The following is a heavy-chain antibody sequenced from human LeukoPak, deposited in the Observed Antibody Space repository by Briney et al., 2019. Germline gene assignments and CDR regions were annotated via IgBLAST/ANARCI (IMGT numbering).Heavy chain of an antibody. J-gene: IGHJ4*02. CDR2: ISWNSGSI. CDR3: AKDGSGRGFDY. V-gene: IGHV3-9*03. CDR1: GFTFSSYA. Sequence: GGSLRLSCAASGFTFSSYAMSWVRQAPGKGLEWVSGISWNSGSIGYADSVKGRFTISRDNAKNSLYLQMNSLRAEDMALYYCAKDGSGRGFDYWGQGTLVTVSS. D-gene: IGHD6-19*01.